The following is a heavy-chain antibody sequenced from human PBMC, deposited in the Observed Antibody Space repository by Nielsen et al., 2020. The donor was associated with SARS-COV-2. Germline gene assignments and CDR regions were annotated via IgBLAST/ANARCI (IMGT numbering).Heavy chain of an antibody. CDR1: GFTFSSLW. Sequence: GESRKISCAASGFTFSSLWMSWVRQVPGKGLEWVADIKPDGSEKVYVDSVKGRFTISRDNAKNSMSLQMNSLRVEDTAVYYCARDWSRAFDVWGQGTMVTVSS. CDR2: IKPDGSEK. V-gene: IGHV3-7*01. CDR3: ARDWSRAFDV. J-gene: IGHJ3*01.